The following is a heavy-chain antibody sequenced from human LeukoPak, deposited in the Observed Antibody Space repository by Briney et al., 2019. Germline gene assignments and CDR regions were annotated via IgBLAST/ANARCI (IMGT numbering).Heavy chain of an antibody. CDR3: ARGDYGDSDDY. CDR1: GGSFSGYY. CDR2: INHSGST. D-gene: IGHD4-17*01. J-gene: IGHJ4*02. Sequence: SETLSLTCAVYGGSFSGYYWSWIRQPPGKGLEWIGEINHSGSTNYNPSLKSRVTTSVDTSKNQFSLKLSSVTAADTAVYYCARGDYGDSDDYWGQGTLVTVSS. V-gene: IGHV4-34*01.